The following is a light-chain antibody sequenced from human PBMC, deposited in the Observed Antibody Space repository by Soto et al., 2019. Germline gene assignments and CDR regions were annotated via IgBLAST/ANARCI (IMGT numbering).Light chain of an antibody. V-gene: IGKV1-27*01. Sequence: DIQLTQSPSFLSASVGDRVTITCRASQGISSYLAWYQQKPGKVPKLLIYAASTLQSGVPSRFSGSGSGTDFTLTISSLQPEDFATYYCQQVNVYPSTFGGGTKVDIK. J-gene: IGKJ4*01. CDR2: AAS. CDR3: QQVNVYPST. CDR1: QGISSY.